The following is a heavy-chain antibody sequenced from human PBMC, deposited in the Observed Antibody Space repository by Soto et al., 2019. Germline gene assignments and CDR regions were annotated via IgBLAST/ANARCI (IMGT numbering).Heavy chain of an antibody. V-gene: IGHV4-59*01. J-gene: IGHJ4*02. D-gene: IGHD6-13*01. Sequence: SETLSLTCTVSGGSMRNYFWTWIRQPPGKGLEWIGYIHYSGTTSFSPSYNPSLRSRVTISEDTSKNQFSLKLLSVTTADTAVYFCAAGEASSRNLAPYYLDFWGQGTLVTVSS. CDR2: IHYSGTT. CDR1: GGSMRNYF. CDR3: AAGEASSRNLAPYYLDF.